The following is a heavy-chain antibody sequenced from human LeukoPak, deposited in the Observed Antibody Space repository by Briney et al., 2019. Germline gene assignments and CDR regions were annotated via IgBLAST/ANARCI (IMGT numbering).Heavy chain of an antibody. Sequence: GGSLRLSCAASGFTFSSYSMNWVRQPRGRGLEWVSSISSSSSYLYYADSVKGRFTISRDNAKTSLYLQMNSLRAEDTAVYYCARDKVEPNDYGDYGPDYYYYGMDVWGQGTTVTVSS. CDR3: ARDKVEPNDYGDYGPDYYYYGMDV. J-gene: IGHJ6*02. CDR1: GFTFSSYS. CDR2: ISSSSSYL. D-gene: IGHD4-17*01. V-gene: IGHV3-21*01.